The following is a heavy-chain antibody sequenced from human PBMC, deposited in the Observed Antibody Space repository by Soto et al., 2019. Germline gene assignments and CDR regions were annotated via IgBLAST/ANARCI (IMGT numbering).Heavy chain of an antibody. CDR2: IIPIFGTA. J-gene: IGHJ4*02. CDR3: ARDRGYDSSGYYLPVPYYFDY. Sequence: EASVKVSCKASRYTFTKYFTQWVRQGPGQGLEWMGGIIPIFGTANYAQKFQGRVTITADESTSTAYMELSSLRSEDTAVYYCARDRGYDSSGYYLPVPYYFDYWGQGTLVTVSS. D-gene: IGHD3-22*01. CDR1: RYTFTKYF. V-gene: IGHV1-69*13.